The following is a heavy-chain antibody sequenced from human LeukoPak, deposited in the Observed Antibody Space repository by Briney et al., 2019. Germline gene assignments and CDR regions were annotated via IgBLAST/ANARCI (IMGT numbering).Heavy chain of an antibody. CDR2: ISGYGDST. CDR1: GFTFSSYA. Sequence: GGSLRLSCAASGFTFSSYAMSWVRQAPGKGLEWVSGISGYGDSTNYADSVKGRFTISRDNSKNTLYLQMNSLRAEDTAVFYCAKVPWIHLCTHYFDNWGQGTLVTVSS. J-gene: IGHJ4*02. V-gene: IGHV3-23*01. D-gene: IGHD5-18*01. CDR3: AKVPWIHLCTHYFDN.